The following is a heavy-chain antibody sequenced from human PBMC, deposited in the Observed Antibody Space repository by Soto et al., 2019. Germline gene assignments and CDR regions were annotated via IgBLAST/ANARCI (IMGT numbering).Heavy chain of an antibody. CDR1: GFSLTTGGVG. CDR2: LYWNTEK. Sequence: QITLKESGPTLVKPTQTLTLTCTFSGFSLTTGGVGVGWFRQPPGKALEWLADLYWNTEKNHSPSLSGRLIIAKDTSRDQVFRTVTNVDPTDTATYYCAPRLTGHGMAVWGKGTTVTVSS. CDR3: APRLTGHGMAV. V-gene: IGHV2-5*01. J-gene: IGHJ6*04. D-gene: IGHD3-16*01.